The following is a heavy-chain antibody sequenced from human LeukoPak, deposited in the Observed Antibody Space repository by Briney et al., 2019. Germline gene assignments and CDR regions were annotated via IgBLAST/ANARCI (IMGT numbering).Heavy chain of an antibody. V-gene: IGHV1-69*06. CDR3: ARGHYDILTGHYYYGMDV. D-gene: IGHD3-9*01. Sequence: GASVKVSCKASGGAFSSYATSWVRQAPGQGLEWMGGIIPIFGTANYAQKFQGRVTITADKSTSTAYMELSSLRSEDTAVYYCARGHYDILTGHYYYGMDVWGKGTTVTVSS. J-gene: IGHJ6*04. CDR2: IIPIFGTA. CDR1: GGAFSSYA.